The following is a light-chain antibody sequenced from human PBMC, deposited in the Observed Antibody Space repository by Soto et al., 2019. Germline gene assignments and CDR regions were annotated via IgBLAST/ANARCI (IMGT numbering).Light chain of an antibody. CDR3: AVWDDSLSGWV. V-gene: IGLV1-47*01. J-gene: IGLJ3*02. CDR2: RND. Sequence: QSVLTQPPSASGTPGQRVTISCSGSSSNIGSNYVYWYQQLPGTAPKLLIYRNDQRPSAFPDRFSGSKSGTSASLAISGLRSEDEADYYCAVWDDSLSGWVFGGGTKLTVL. CDR1: SSNIGSNY.